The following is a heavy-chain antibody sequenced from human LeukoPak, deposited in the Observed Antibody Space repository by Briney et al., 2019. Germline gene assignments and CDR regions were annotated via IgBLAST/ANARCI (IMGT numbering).Heavy chain of an antibody. D-gene: IGHD3-22*01. J-gene: IGHJ4*02. V-gene: IGHV4-4*07. CDR2: IYTSGST. CDR1: GGSMSSYY. Sequence: SETLSLTCTVSGGSMSSYYWTWIRQPAGKGPEWIGRIYTSGSTYYNPSLNSRVTMSVDTSKNQFSLKLTSVTAADTAVYYCARDAYYYDTSGYYLLDFWGQGTLVTVSS. CDR3: ARDAYYYDTSGYYLLDF.